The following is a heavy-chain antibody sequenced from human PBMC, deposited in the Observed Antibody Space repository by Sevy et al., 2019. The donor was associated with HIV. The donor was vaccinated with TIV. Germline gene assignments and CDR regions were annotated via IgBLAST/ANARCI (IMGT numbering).Heavy chain of an antibody. Sequence: SEPLSLTCTVSGGSITSLYWNWIRQPPGKGLEWIANIYYNGHINYNPSLKSRVTLSLDTSKNQFSLRRSSLTAADTAMYYCAGENAWGRGYSWGQGTLVTVSS. CDR1: GGSITSLY. V-gene: IGHV4-59*08. J-gene: IGHJ4*02. D-gene: IGHD1-26*01. CDR3: AGENAWGRGYS. CDR2: IYYNGHI.